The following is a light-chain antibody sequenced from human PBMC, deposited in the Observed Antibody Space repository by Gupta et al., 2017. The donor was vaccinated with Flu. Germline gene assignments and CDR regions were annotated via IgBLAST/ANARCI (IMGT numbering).Light chain of an antibody. J-gene: IGKJ3*01. V-gene: IGKV3-11*01. CDR1: QSVSSY. Sequence: PATLSLSPGERATLSCRASQSVSSYLAWYQQKPGQAPRLLIYDASNRATGIPARFSGSGSGTDFTLTISSLEPEDFAVYYCQQRSNWPITFGPGTKVDIK. CDR2: DAS. CDR3: QQRSNWPIT.